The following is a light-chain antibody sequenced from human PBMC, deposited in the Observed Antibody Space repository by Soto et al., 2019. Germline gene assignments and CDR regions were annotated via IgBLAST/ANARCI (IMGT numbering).Light chain of an antibody. V-gene: IGKV1-39*01. J-gene: IGKJ4*01. CDR1: QSISTY. CDR3: QQTYSRVLS. Sequence: DIPMTQSPSSLSASAGDRVTITCRASQSISTYLKWLQQKPGKAPEVLISATSTLQSGVPARFSGSGAGKEFTLTISSLQPEDGATYYCQQTYSRVLSFGGGTKVEIK. CDR2: ATS.